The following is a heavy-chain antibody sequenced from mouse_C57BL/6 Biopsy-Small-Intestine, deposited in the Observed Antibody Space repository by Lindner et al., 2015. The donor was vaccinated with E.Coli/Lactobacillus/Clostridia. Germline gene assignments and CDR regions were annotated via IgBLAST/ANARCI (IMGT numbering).Heavy chain of an antibody. CDR3: ARKGITGSFAY. CDR1: GYAFSSSW. CDR2: ILPGSGST. Sequence: VQLQESGPELVKPGASVRISCKASGYAFSSSWMNWVKQRPGHGLEWIGEILPGSGSTNYNEKFKGKATFTADTSSNTAYMQLSSLTTEDSAIYYCARKGITGSFAYWGQGTLVTVSA. J-gene: IGHJ3*01. D-gene: IGHD4-1*01. V-gene: IGHV1-9*01.